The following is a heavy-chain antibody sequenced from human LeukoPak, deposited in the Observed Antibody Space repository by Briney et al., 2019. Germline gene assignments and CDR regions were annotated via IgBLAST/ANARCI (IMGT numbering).Heavy chain of an antibody. CDR2: FSWNSGNV. Sequence: PGGSLRLSCAASGFTFDDYAMHWVRQVPGKGLEWVSGFSWNSGNVGYADSVKGRFTISRDNSKDTLYLQMNSLRAEDTAVYYCAKDPYDFWSGYLYYFDYWGQGTLVTVSS. V-gene: IGHV3-9*01. CDR3: AKDPYDFWSGYLYYFDY. CDR1: GFTFDDYA. D-gene: IGHD3-3*01. J-gene: IGHJ4*02.